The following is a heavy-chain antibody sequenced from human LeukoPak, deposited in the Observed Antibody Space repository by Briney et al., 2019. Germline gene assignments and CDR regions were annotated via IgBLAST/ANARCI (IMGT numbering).Heavy chain of an antibody. Sequence: SETLSLTCTVSGGSISSSSYYWGWICQHPGKGLEWIGSIYYSGSTYYNPSLKSRVPISVDTSKNQFSLNLSSVNAADTAVYYCARDSGYGGKTGGIGFDYWGQGTLVTVSS. J-gene: IGHJ4*02. CDR2: IYYSGST. D-gene: IGHD5-12*01. CDR3: ARDSGYGGKTGGIGFDY. V-gene: IGHV4-39*07. CDR1: GGSISSSSYY.